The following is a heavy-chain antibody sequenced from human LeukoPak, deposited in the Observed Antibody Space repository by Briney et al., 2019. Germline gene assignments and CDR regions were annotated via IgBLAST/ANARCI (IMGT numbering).Heavy chain of an antibody. D-gene: IGHD5-12*01. CDR1: GDSVSGHY. J-gene: IGHJ3*01. CDR2: VSYRGGT. V-gene: IGHV4-59*02. CDR3: ARAPMAITTSAFPDAFDF. Sequence: SETLSLTCTVSGDSVSGHYWSWIRQTPGKGLEWIGYVSYRGGTNYNPSLKRRVSISLDTSKNQFSLKLSSPAAADPAVYYCARAPMAITTSAFPDAFDFWGQGTMVTVSS.